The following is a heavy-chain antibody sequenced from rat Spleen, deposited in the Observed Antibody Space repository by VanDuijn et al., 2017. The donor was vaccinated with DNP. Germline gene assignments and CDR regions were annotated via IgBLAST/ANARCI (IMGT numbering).Heavy chain of an antibody. V-gene: IGHV2-27*01. Sequence: QVQLKESGPGLVQPSQTLSLTCSVSGFSLTRYHVHWVRQPPGKGLEWMGRIQSGGSTDYNSALKSRLSISRDTSKSQVFLKMNSLQTEDTAIYFCVREGTLMVVGFLDYWGQGAMVTVSS. CDR2: IQSGGST. J-gene: IGHJ2*01. CDR3: VREGTLMVVGFLDY. CDR1: GFSLTRYH. D-gene: IGHD1-12*02.